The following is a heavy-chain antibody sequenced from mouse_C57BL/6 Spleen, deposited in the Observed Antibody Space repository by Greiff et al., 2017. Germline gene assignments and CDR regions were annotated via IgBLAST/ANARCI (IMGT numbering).Heavy chain of an antibody. CDR2: IYPGDGDT. CDR1: GFAFSGYW. V-gene: IGHV1-82*01. CDR3: ARLVCYAMDY. J-gene: IGHJ4*01. D-gene: IGHD2-10*02. Sequence: QVQLQQSGPELVKPGASVKISCKASGFAFSGYWMHWVKQRPGKGLEWIGRIYPGDGDTNYNGKFKGKATLTADKSSSTAYMQLSSLTSEDSAVYFCARLVCYAMDYWGQGTSVTVSA.